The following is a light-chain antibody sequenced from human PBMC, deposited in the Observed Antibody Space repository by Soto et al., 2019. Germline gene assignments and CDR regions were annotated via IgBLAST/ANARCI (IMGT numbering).Light chain of an antibody. CDR1: QSISSW. J-gene: IGKJ1*01. Sequence: DIQMTQSPSSLSASLGDRVTITFRASQSISSWLAWYQQKPGKAPKLLIYDASSLESGVPSRFSGSGFGTEFTLTISSLQPDDFATYNCQQYNSYSWTFGQGTKVDIK. V-gene: IGKV1-5*01. CDR2: DAS. CDR3: QQYNSYSWT.